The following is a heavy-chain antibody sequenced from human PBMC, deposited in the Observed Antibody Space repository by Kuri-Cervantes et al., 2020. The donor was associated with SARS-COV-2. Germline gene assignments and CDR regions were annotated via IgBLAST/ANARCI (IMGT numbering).Heavy chain of an antibody. CDR1: GYTFTSYG. CDR2: ISAYNGNT. CDR3: ATVWAYCGGDCYSFDY. D-gene: IGHD2-21*01. V-gene: IGHV1-18*01. Sequence: ASVKVSCKASGYTFTSYGISWVRQAPGQGLEWMGWISAYNGNTNYAQKLQGRVTMTTDTSTSTAYMELRSLRSDDTAVYYCATVWAYCGGDCYSFDYWGQGTLVTVSS. J-gene: IGHJ4*02.